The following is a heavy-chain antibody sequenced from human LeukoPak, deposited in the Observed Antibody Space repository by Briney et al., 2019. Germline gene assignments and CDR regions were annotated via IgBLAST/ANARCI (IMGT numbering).Heavy chain of an antibody. D-gene: IGHD3-10*01. J-gene: IGHJ4*02. CDR1: GGSFSGYY. Sequence: SETLSLICAVYGGSFSGYYWSWIRQPPGKGLEWIGEINHSGSTNYNPSLKSRVTISVDTSKNQFSLKLSSVTAADTAVYYCARYYYGSGSYYFDYWGQGTLVTVSS. CDR3: ARYYYGSGSYYFDY. CDR2: INHSGST. V-gene: IGHV4-34*01.